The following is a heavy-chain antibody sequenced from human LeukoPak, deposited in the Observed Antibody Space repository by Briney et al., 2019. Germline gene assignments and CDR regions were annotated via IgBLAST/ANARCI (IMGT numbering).Heavy chain of an antibody. CDR2: INPSGGSR. V-gene: IGHV1-46*01. CDR1: RYTFTSYY. J-gene: IGHJ6*03. D-gene: IGHD1-26*01. CDR3: ARGESHYYYYMDV. Sequence: ASVKVSCKASRYTFTSYYMHWVPQAPGQGLEWMGIINPSGGSRSYAQKFQGRVTMTRDMYTSTVYMELSSLRSEDTAVYYCARGESHYYYYMDVWGKGTTVTVSS.